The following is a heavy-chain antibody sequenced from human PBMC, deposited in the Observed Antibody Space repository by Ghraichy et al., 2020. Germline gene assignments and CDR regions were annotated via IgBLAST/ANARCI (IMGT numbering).Heavy chain of an antibody. J-gene: IGHJ4*02. CDR3: ARSNTYYDFWSGYYWNY. V-gene: IGHV4-39*01. Sequence: SETLSLTCTVSGGSISSSSYYWGWIRQPPGKGLEWIGSIYYSGSTYYNPSLKSRVTISVDTSKNQFSLKLSSVTAADTAVYYCARSNTYYDFWSGYYWNYWGQGTLVTVSS. CDR2: IYYSGST. CDR1: GGSISSSSYY. D-gene: IGHD3-3*01.